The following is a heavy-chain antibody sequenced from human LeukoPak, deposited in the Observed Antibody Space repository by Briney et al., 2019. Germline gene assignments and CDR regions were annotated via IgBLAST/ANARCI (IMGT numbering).Heavy chain of an antibody. CDR1: GGSFSGYY. CDR3: ARGLVLRYFDWLSPDAFDI. Sequence: SETLSLTCAVYGGSFSGYYWSWIRQPPGKGLEWIGEINHSGSTNYNPSLTSRVTISVDTSKNQFSLKLSSVTAADTAVYYCARGLVLRYFDWLSPDAFDIWGQGTMVTVSS. V-gene: IGHV4-34*01. D-gene: IGHD3-9*01. CDR2: INHSGST. J-gene: IGHJ3*02.